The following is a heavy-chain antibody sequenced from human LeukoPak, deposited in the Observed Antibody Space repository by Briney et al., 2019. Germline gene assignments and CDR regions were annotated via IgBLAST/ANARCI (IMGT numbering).Heavy chain of an antibody. V-gene: IGHV4-34*01. CDR2: INHSGST. D-gene: IGHD4-11*01. CDR3: ARGGNSNNGKDFDY. J-gene: IGHJ4*02. Sequence: SETLSLTCAVYGGSFSGYYWSWIRQPPGKGLEWIGEINHSGSTNYNPSLKSRVTISVDTSKNQFSLKLSSVTAADTAVYYCARGGNSNNGKDFDYWGQGTLVTVSS. CDR1: GGSFSGYY.